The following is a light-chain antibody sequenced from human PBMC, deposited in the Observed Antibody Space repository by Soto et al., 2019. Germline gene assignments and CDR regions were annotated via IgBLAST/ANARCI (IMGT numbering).Light chain of an antibody. V-gene: IGLV2-14*01. CDR2: DVS. Sequence: QSALTQPASVSGSPGQSTTISCTGTSSDIGGYNYVSWYQQLPGEAPKLIIYDVSDRPSGVSTRFSGSKSGNKASLTISGLQAEDEGDYYCSSFTSRHTYVFGTGTNLTVL. CDR1: SSDIGGYNY. CDR3: SSFTSRHTYV. J-gene: IGLJ1*01.